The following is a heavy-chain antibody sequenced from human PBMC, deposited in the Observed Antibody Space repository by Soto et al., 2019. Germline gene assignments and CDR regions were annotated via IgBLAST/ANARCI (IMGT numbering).Heavy chain of an antibody. J-gene: IGHJ4*02. CDR3: ARGNSGYDLFDY. V-gene: IGHV3-33*01. Sequence: QVQLVESGGGVVQPGRSLRLSCAASGFTFSSYGMYWVRQAPGKGLEWVAVIWYDGSNKYYADSVKGRFTISRDNSKNTLYLQMNSLRAEDTAVYYCARGNSGYDLFDYWGQGTLVTVSS. CDR2: IWYDGSNK. D-gene: IGHD5-12*01. CDR1: GFTFSSYG.